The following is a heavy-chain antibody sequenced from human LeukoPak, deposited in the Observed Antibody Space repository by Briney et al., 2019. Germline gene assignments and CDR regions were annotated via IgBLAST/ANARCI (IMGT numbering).Heavy chain of an antibody. CDR2: MNPNSGNT. CDR3: VRDPRGEAAADDPFDI. Sequence: GASGKVSCKASGYSFSTCDINWVRQAAGQGLEWMGWMNPNSGNTGYAHKFQGRVTMTRYTSRITAYMGLSSLGSEDTAVYYCVRDPRGEAAADDPFDIWGQGTLVTVSS. CDR1: GYSFSTCD. V-gene: IGHV1-8*01. J-gene: IGHJ3*02. D-gene: IGHD3-10*01.